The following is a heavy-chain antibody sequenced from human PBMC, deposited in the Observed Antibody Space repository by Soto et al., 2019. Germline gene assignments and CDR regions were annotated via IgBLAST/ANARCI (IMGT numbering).Heavy chain of an antibody. CDR3: AKDTSLEWSPYYYYGMDV. J-gene: IGHJ6*02. CDR1: GFTFSSYS. V-gene: IGHV3-21*04. Sequence: PGGSLRLSCAASGFTFSSYSMNWVRQAPGKGLEWVSSISSSSSYIYYADSVKGRFTISRDNAKNSLYLQMNSLRAEDTALYYCAKDTSLEWSPYYYYGMDVWGQGTTVTVSS. D-gene: IGHD3-3*01. CDR2: ISSSSSYI.